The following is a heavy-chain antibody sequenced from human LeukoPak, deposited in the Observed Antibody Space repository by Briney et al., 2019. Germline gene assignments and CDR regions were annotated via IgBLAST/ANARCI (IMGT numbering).Heavy chain of an antibody. Sequence: ASVKVSCKASGYTFTGYYMHWVRQAPGQGLEWMGWINPNSGGTNYAQKFQGRVTMTRDTSISTAYMELSRLRSDDTAVYYCARDLSIAALPDYWGQGTLVTVSS. D-gene: IGHD6-6*01. CDR1: GYTFTGYY. CDR2: INPNSGGT. CDR3: ARDLSIAALPDY. V-gene: IGHV1-2*02. J-gene: IGHJ4*02.